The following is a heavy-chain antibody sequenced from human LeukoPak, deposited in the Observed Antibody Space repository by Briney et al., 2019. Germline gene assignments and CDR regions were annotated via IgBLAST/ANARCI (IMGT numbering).Heavy chain of an antibody. D-gene: IGHD4-11*01. CDR2: ISGYNGNT. CDR1: GYTFTSYG. Sequence: ASVTVSCKASGYTFTSYGISWVRQAPGQGLEWMGWISGYNGNTNYAQKVQGRVTMTTDTSTTTAYMELRSLRSDDTAVYYCAKDRVFFDYSPPEEFSYWGQGTLVTVSS. J-gene: IGHJ4*02. V-gene: IGHV1-18*01. CDR3: AKDRVFFDYSPPEEFSY.